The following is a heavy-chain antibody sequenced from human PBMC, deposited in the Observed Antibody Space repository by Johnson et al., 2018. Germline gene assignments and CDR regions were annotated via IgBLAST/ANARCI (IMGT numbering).Heavy chain of an antibody. J-gene: IGHJ6*02. CDR3: AKSYSSASNYCYDGMDA. D-gene: IGHD6-19*01. CDR2: INSDGSST. V-gene: IGHV3-74*01. Sequence: VQLQESGGGLVQPGGSLRLSCAASGFTFSSSWMHWVRQAPGKGLVWVSRINSDGSSTSYADSVKGRFTISRDSAKNTLCLPMNSLRAEETAVCYCAKSYSSASNYCYDGMDAWGQGTTVTVSS. CDR1: GFTFSSSW.